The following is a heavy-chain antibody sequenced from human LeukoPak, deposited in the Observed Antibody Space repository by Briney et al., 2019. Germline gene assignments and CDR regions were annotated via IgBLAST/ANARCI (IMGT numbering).Heavy chain of an antibody. J-gene: IGHJ3*02. CDR3: ARVDSSSYYKVVNAFDI. CDR2: ISSSSSTI. V-gene: IGHV3-48*04. D-gene: IGHD3-22*01. CDR1: GFTFSSYS. Sequence: GGSLRLSCAASGFTFSSYSMNWVRQAPGKGLEWVSYISSSSSTIYYADSVKGRFTISRDNAKNSLYLQMNSLRAEDTAVYYCARVDSSSYYKVVNAFDIWGQGTMVTVSS.